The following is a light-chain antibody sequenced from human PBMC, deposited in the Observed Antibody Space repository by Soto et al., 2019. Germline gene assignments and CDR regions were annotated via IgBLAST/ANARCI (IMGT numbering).Light chain of an antibody. CDR2: LNSDGSH. CDR3: QTWGADSVI. Sequence: QSVLTQSPSASASLGASVKLTCTLSSGHSSYAIAWHQQQPEKGPRFLMKLNSDGSHSKGDGISDRFSGSSSGAERYLTISSLQSEDEADYYCQTWGADSVIFGGGIKVTVL. V-gene: IGLV4-69*01. J-gene: IGLJ2*01. CDR1: SGHSSYA.